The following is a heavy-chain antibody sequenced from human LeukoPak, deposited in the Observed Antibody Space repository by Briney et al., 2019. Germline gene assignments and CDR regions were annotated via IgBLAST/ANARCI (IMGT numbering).Heavy chain of an antibody. CDR1: GFTFSNYW. CDR2: INGDASRT. CDR3: VRDSYISGYDNRALDH. Sequence: GGSLRLSCAASGFTFSNYWMDWVRQAPGKGLVWVSRINGDASRTTYADSVKGRFTTSRDNAKNTVYLQMNNLRAEDTAVYYCVRDSYISGYDNRALDHWGREPWSPSRQ. J-gene: IGHJ4*02. D-gene: IGHD5-12*01. V-gene: IGHV3-74*01.